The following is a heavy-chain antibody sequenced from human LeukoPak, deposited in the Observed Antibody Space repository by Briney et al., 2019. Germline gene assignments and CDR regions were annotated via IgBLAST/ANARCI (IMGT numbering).Heavy chain of an antibody. V-gene: IGHV3-30*02. CDR3: AKDQHGYSYGRRGALYYYMDV. Sequence: PGGSLRLSCAASGFTFDDYGMHWVRQAPGKGLEWVAFIRYDGSNKYYADSVKGRFTISRDNSKNTLYLQMNSLRAEDTAVYYCAKDQHGYSYGRRGALYYYMDVWGKGTTVTISS. D-gene: IGHD5-18*01. J-gene: IGHJ6*03. CDR1: GFTFDDYG. CDR2: IRYDGSNK.